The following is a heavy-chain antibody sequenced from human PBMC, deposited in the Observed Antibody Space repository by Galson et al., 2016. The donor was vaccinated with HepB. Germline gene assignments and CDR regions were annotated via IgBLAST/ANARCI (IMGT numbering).Heavy chain of an antibody. CDR3: ANSDCSNGWYRTAFES. Sequence: SVKVSCKASGGTFSSYAISWVRQAPGQGLEWMGGIIPIFATANYAQNFQGRVTITADDSTSTAYMNLNSLRSEDTAVYYGANSDCSNGWYRTAFESWGQGTLVTVSS. CDR2: IIPIFATA. D-gene: IGHD6-19*01. CDR1: GGTFSSYA. V-gene: IGHV1-69*13. J-gene: IGHJ4*02.